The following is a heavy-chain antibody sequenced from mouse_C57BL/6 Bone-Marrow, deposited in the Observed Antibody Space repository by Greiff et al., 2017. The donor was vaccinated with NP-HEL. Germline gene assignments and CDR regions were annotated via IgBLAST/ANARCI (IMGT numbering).Heavy chain of an antibody. J-gene: IGHJ2*01. V-gene: IGHV1-50*01. CDR1: GYTFTSYW. Sequence: QVQLQQPGAELVKPGASVKLSCKASGYTFTSYWMQWVKQRPGQGLEWIGEIDPSDSYTNYNQKFKGKATLTVDTSSSTAYMQLSSLTSEDSAVYYCARGEDSDYYGSSDYWGQGTTLTVSS. CDR3: ARGEDSDYYGSSDY. D-gene: IGHD1-1*01. CDR2: IDPSDSYT.